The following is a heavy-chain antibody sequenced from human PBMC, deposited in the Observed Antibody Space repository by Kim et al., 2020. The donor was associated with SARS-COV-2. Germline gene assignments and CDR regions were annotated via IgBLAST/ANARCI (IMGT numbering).Heavy chain of an antibody. D-gene: IGHD3-10*01. J-gene: IGHJ6*02. CDR2: ISGSGGST. CDR3: AKDLKLGYYYYGMDV. V-gene: IGHV3-23*01. CDR1: GFTFSSYA. Sequence: GGSLRLSCAASGFTFSSYAMSWVRQAPGKGLEWVSAISGSGGSTYYADSVKGRFTISRDNSKNTLYLQMNSLRAEDTAVYYCAKDLKLGYYYYGMDVWGQGTTVTVSS.